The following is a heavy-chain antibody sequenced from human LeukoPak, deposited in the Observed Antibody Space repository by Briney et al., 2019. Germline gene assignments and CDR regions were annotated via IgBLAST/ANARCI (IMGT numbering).Heavy chain of an antibody. Sequence: GGSLRLSCAASGFTFSSYAMSWVRQTPGKGLEWVSFISGNGGSTYHAESVKARFTIARDNSKDTLSLQMNSLRAEDTAVYFCVWSLGAAWGQGTLVTVSS. D-gene: IGHD1-26*01. V-gene: IGHV3-23*01. CDR1: GFTFSSYA. CDR2: ISGNGGST. J-gene: IGHJ5*02. CDR3: VWSLGAA.